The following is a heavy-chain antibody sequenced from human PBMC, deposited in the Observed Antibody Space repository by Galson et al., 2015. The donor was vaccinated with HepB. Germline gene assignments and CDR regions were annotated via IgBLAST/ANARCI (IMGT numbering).Heavy chain of an antibody. CDR3: AKDQGYCSSTSCYGRGGHFDY. V-gene: IGHV3-30*18. Sequence: SLRLSCAASGFTFSSYGMHWVRQAPGKGLEWVAVISYDGGNKYYADSVKGRFTISRDNSKNTLYLQMNSLRAEDTAVYYCAKDQGYCSSTSCYGRGGHFDYWGQGTLVTVSS. CDR1: GFTFSSYG. J-gene: IGHJ4*02. D-gene: IGHD2-2*01. CDR2: ISYDGGNK.